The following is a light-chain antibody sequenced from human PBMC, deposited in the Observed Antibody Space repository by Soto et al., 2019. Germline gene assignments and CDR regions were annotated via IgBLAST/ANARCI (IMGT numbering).Light chain of an antibody. J-gene: IGKJ1*01. CDR1: QGIRSE. CDR3: LYDYCYPRT. Sequence: AIQMTQSPSSLSASLGERVTLTCRASQGIRSELSWYQQKPGHAPTLLLSAASRLPSGVPSRFSGRGSGTVFTLIISRLHAEYFANYYCLYDYCYPRTFGQGTKLEIK. V-gene: IGKV1-6*01. CDR2: AAS.